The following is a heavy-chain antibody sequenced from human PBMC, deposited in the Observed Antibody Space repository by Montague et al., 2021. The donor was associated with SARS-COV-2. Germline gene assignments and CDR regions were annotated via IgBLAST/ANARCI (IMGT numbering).Heavy chain of an antibody. CDR2: IYNSGRT. V-gene: IGHV4-61*02. CDR3: ARVSDGSGGNFDH. Sequence: TLSLTCTVSAGSMSSSDFYWSWVRQPAGKGLEWIGRIYNSGRTNYNPSLQSRVTMSLDTSKNQFYLRLSSMSAADTAVYYCARVSDGSGGNFDHWGQGTLVTVSS. J-gene: IGHJ4*02. D-gene: IGHD3-10*01. CDR1: AGSMSSSDFY.